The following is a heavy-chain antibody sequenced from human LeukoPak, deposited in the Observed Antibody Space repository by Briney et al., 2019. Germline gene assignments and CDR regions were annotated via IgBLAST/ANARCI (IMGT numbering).Heavy chain of an antibody. CDR1: GGSLSSFY. Sequence: KTSETLSLTCAVSGGSLSSFYWSWIRRPPGKGLEWIGYVYQSGTTVYNPSLKSRVTVSVDTSKNHFSLRLTSVTAADTAIYYCSREKLSAGPHFGHWGRVLLVSVSS. J-gene: IGHJ4*02. D-gene: IGHD3-16*02. V-gene: IGHV4-59*01. CDR2: VYQSGTT. CDR3: SREKLSAGPHFGH.